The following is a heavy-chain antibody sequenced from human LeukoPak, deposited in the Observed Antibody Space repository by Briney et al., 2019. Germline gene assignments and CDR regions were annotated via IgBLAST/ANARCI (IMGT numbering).Heavy chain of an antibody. Sequence: GGSLRLSCAASGFTFSSYWMSWVRQDPGKGLEWVAHIKQDGSEKYYVDSVKGRFTISRDNAKNSLYLQMNSLRAEDTAVYYCGRGGYGYVYLDYWGQGTLVTVSS. D-gene: IGHD3-16*01. CDR2: IKQDGSEK. CDR1: GFTFSSYW. J-gene: IGHJ4*02. V-gene: IGHV3-7*01. CDR3: GRGGYGYVYLDY.